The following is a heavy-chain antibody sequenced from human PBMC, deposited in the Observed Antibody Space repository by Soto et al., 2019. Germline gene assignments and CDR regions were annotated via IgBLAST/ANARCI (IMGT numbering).Heavy chain of an antibody. CDR3: TRGPPRVQWFDP. J-gene: IGHJ5*02. CDR2: IYFTGST. CDR1: GGAVSSGTYY. Sequence: SETLSLTCTVSGGAVSSGTYYWSWIRQPPGKGLEWIGHIYFTGSTNYNPSLKSRVTMSLDTSRNQFSLKLSSVTASDTAVYYCTRGPPRVQWFDPWGLGTLVTVSS. V-gene: IGHV4-61*01.